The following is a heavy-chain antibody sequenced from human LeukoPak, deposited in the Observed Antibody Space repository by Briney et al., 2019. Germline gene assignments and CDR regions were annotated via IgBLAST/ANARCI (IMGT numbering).Heavy chain of an antibody. V-gene: IGHV3-53*01. CDR3: AREGVPRRATRPEYVQH. Sequence: PGGSLKLSCAASGFTVSSNYMSWVRQAPGKGLEWVSVIYSGGSTYYADSVKGRFTIFRDNSKNTLYPEKNSLRSENTAVYYCAREGVPRRATRPEYVQHWGQGTLVIVSS. CDR1: GFTVSSNY. J-gene: IGHJ1*01. CDR2: IYSGGST. D-gene: IGHD1-26*01.